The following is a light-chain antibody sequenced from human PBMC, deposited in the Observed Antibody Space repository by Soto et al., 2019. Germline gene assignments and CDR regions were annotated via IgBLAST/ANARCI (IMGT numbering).Light chain of an antibody. CDR1: QSVGYH. V-gene: IGKV3-11*01. CDR3: QQRSNWPYLT. CDR2: DAS. Sequence: EIVLTQSPATLSLSPGERATLSCRASQSVGYHLAWYQQKPGQAPRLLIYDASNRATGIPARFSGSGSGTDFTLAISSLEPEDFAVYYCQQRSNWPYLTFGGGTKVDIK. J-gene: IGKJ4*01.